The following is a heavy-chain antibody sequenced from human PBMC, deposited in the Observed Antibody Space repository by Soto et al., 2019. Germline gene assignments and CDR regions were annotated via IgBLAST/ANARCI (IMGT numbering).Heavy chain of an antibody. CDR3: ARDDGVHPNYYYYGMDV. CDR2: IIPIFGTA. V-gene: IGHV1-69*06. Sequence: QLQLVQSGAEVKKPGSSMKVSCKASGGTFSSYAISWVRQAPGQGLEWMGGIIPIFGTANYAQKFQGRVTITADKSTSTAYMELSSLTSEDTAVYYCARDDGVHPNYYYYGMDVWGQGTTVTVSS. D-gene: IGHD3-10*01. J-gene: IGHJ6*02. CDR1: GGTFSSYA.